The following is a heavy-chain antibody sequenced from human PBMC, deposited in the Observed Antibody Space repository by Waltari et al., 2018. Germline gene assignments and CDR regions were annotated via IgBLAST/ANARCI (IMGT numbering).Heavy chain of an antibody. CDR1: GFTIDDSA. Sequence: EVQLVESGGDFVQPGRSLRLSCVASGFTIDDSAMHWVRQVSGKGLEWVSGISCNSVRTDYTDSVKGRCTVSRDNAKNSLFLERNSLRVEDTAFYYCASVIALAGARPAYWGQGTLVTVSS. V-gene: IGHV3-9*01. CDR2: ISCNSVRT. J-gene: IGHJ4*02. CDR3: ASVIALAGARPAY. D-gene: IGHD6-19*01.